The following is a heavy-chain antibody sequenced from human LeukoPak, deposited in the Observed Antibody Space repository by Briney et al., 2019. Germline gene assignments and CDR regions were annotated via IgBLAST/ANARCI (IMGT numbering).Heavy chain of an antibody. Sequence: ASVKVSCKASGYTFTSYDINWVRQATGQGLEWMGWMNPNSGNTGYAQKFQGRVTITADKSTSTAYMELSSLRSEDTAVYYCAREVSHYYYYMDVWGKGTMVTVSS. CDR2: MNPNSGNT. J-gene: IGHJ6*03. CDR1: GYTFTSYD. D-gene: IGHD2-21*02. V-gene: IGHV1-8*03. CDR3: AREVSHYYYYMDV.